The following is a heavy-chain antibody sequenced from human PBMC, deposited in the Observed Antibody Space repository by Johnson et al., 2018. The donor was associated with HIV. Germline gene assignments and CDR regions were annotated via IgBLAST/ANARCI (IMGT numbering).Heavy chain of an antibody. J-gene: IGHJ3*02. D-gene: IGHD3-22*01. Sequence: QVQLVESGGGVVQPGRSLRPSCAASGFMFSYYAMHWVRQAPGKGMEWVAVMSHDGTKKYYVDSVKGRFAISRDNSNNTRFLQMNSLRAEDTAVYYCARGPYYYDNFGFFGAFDIWGQGTVVTVSS. CDR1: GFMFSYYA. CDR2: MSHDGTKK. V-gene: IGHV3-30*09. CDR3: ARGPYYYDNFGFFGAFDI.